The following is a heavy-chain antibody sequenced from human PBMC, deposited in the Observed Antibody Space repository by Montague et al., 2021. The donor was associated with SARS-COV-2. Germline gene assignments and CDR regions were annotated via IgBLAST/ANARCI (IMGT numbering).Heavy chain of an antibody. V-gene: IGHV4-39*01. CDR2: IYYSGST. CDR1: GGSISSSSYY. D-gene: IGHD3-10*01. Sequence: SGTLSLTCTVSGGSISSSSYYWGWIRQPPGKGLGWIGSIYYSGSTYYNESLKSRVTISVDTSKNQFPLKLSSVTAADTAVYYCARLSNYYGSGSYYPHNYYYYGMDVWGQGTTVTVSS. CDR3: ARLSNYYGSGSYYPHNYYYYGMDV. J-gene: IGHJ6*02.